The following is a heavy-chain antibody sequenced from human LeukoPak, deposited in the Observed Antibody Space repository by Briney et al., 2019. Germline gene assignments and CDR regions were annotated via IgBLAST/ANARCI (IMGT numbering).Heavy chain of an antibody. J-gene: IGHJ4*02. CDR2: ISYDGSNK. CDR1: GFTFSSYA. V-gene: IGHV3-30-3*01. D-gene: IGHD6-6*01. CDR3: ARGIAARHFDY. Sequence: GGSLRLSCAASGFTFSSYAMHWVRQAPGKGLEWVAVISYDGSNKYYADSVKGRFTISRDNAKNSLYLQMNSLRAEDTAVYYCARGIAARHFDYWGQGTLVTVSS.